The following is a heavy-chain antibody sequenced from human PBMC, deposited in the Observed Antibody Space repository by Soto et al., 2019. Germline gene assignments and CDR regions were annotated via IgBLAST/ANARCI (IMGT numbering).Heavy chain of an antibody. CDR1: GYTFTGYY. V-gene: IGHV1-2*02. J-gene: IGHJ6*02. CDR2: INPNSGGT. CDR3: ASEVYCSSTSCYIRGYYYYYGMDV. D-gene: IGHD2-2*02. Sequence: ASVKVSCKASGYTFTGYYMHWVRQAPGQGLEWMGWINPNSGGTNYAQKFQGRVTMTRDTSISTAYMELSRLRSDDTAVYYCASEVYCSSTSCYIRGYYYYYGMDVWGQGTTVTVSS.